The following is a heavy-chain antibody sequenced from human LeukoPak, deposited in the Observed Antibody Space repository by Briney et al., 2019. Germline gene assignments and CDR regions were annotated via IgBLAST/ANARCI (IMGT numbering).Heavy chain of an antibody. CDR1: GFSFGSYA. CDR2: ISGSGMLT. J-gene: IGHJ3*01. Sequence: PGGSLRLSCATSGFSFGSYAMSWVRQAPGKGLEWVSSISGSGMLTYYADSVKGRFTISRDNSKNTLYLQMSSLRAEDTATFYCAKYYYGSGGRGNDAFDVWGQGTLVTVSS. V-gene: IGHV3-23*01. D-gene: IGHD3-22*01. CDR3: AKYYYGSGGRGNDAFDV.